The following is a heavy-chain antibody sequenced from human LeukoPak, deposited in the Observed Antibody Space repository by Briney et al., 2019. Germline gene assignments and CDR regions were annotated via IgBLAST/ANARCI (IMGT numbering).Heavy chain of an antibody. V-gene: IGHV3-48*01. D-gene: IGHD6-13*01. CDR1: GFTFSRYG. CDR3: AKARRYSREIAKQDYFDY. Sequence: GGSLRLSCAASGFTFSRYGMNWVRQAPGKGLEWVSYISRSSSTVYYADSVKGRFTISRDNAKNSLYLQMNSLRAEDTAVYYCAKARRYSREIAKQDYFDYWGQGTLVTVSS. J-gene: IGHJ4*02. CDR2: ISRSSSTV.